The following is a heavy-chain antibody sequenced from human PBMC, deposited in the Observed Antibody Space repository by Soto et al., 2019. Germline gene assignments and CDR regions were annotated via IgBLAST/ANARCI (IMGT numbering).Heavy chain of an antibody. D-gene: IGHD3-22*01. CDR1: GGSISSYY. CDR2: IYYSGST. J-gene: IGHJ4*02. CDR3: ARRSYYYDSSGYYGTYFFDY. V-gene: IGHV4-59*08. Sequence: SETLSLTCTVSGGSISSYYWSWIRQPPGKGLEWIGYIYYSGSTNYNPSLKSRVTISVDTSKNQFSLKLSSVTAADTAVYYCARRSYYYDSSGYYGTYFFDYWGQGTLVTVSS.